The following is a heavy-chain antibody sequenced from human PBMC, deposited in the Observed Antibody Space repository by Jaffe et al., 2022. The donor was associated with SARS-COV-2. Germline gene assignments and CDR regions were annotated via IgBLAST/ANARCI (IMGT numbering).Heavy chain of an antibody. J-gene: IGHJ4*02. CDR2: IWYDGSNK. Sequence: QVQLVESGGGVVQPGRSLRLSCAASGFTFSSYGMHWVRQAPGKGLEWVAVIWYDGSNKYYADSVKGRFTISRDNSKNTLYLQMNSLRAEDTAVYYCARDYRKWLVQSPPHFDYWGQGTLVTVSS. V-gene: IGHV3-33*01. CDR1: GFTFSSYG. D-gene: IGHD6-19*01. CDR3: ARDYRKWLVQSPPHFDY.